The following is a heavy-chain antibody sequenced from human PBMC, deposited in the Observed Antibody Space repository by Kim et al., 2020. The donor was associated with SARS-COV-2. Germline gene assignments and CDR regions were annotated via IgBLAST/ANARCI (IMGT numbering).Heavy chain of an antibody. CDR1: GFTFSSYS. CDR2: SSIISSYI. Sequence: GGSLRLSCAASGFTFSSYSMNWVRQAPGKGLDWVSSSSIISSYIYYADSVKGSFTISRENAKNSLYLQMTSLRAEDPAVYSFARDLYSSTCSGAWFFYL. D-gene: IGHD6-13*01. V-gene: IGHV3-21*01. J-gene: IGHJ2*01. CDR3: ARDLYSSTCSGAWFFYL.